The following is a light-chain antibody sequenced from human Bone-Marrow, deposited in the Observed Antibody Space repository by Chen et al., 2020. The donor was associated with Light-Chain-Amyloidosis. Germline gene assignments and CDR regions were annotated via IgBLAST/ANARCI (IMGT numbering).Light chain of an antibody. V-gene: IGLV3-25*03. CDR1: DLPPKY. J-gene: IGLJ2*01. CDR3: QSADSSGTYEVI. Sequence: SYELTHPPSVSESPGHTSRITCSGDDLPPKYAHWYQQKPGQAPVLVIHRDTERPSGISERFSGSSSGTTATLTISGVQAEDEADYHCQSADSSGTYEVIFGGGTKLTVL. CDR2: RDT.